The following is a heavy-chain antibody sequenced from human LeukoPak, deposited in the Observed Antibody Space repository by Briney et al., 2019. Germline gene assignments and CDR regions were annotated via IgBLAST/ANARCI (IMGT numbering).Heavy chain of an antibody. CDR2: IHYSGNT. Sequence: PSETLSLTCTVSGGSIRDYYWSWIRQAPGKGLEWIGYIHYSGNTKYNPSLKSRVIISLDTSKNQLSLKVTSVTAADTAVYYCAREPGVNAFWSSGPLDPRSWLDPWGQGTLVTVSA. D-gene: IGHD3-3*01. V-gene: IGHV4-59*01. CDR1: GGSIRDYY. J-gene: IGHJ5*02. CDR3: AREPGVNAFWSSGPLDPRSWLDP.